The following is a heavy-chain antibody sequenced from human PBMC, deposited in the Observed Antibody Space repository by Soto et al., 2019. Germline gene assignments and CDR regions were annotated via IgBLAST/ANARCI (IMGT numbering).Heavy chain of an antibody. D-gene: IGHD2-15*01. CDR2: IKEDGSKT. CDR1: GFTFSRYW. V-gene: IGHV3-7*03. CDR3: AKDGVLPHLSSSDYFDY. J-gene: IGHJ4*02. Sequence: GSLRLSCAASGFTFSRYWMSWVRQAPGKGLEWVANIKEDGSKTYYVDSVKGRFTISRDNAKNSLYLQMKNLRAEDTAVYYCAKDGVLPHLSSSDYFDYWGQGTLVTVSS.